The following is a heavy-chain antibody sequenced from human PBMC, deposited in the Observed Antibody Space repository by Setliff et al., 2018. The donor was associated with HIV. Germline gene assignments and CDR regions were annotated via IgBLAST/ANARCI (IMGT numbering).Heavy chain of an antibody. CDR1: GGSISSSSYY. J-gene: IGHJ3*01. CDR2: IYYSGST. CDR3: ASYGGGSENDAFRV. V-gene: IGHV4-39*01. Sequence: PSETLSLTCTVSGGSISSSSYYWGCIRQPPGKGLEWIGSIYYSGSTYYNPSLKSRVTISVDTSKNQFSLNVNSVTAADTAVYYCASYGGGSENDAFRVWGQGTMVTVSS. D-gene: IGHD4-17*01.